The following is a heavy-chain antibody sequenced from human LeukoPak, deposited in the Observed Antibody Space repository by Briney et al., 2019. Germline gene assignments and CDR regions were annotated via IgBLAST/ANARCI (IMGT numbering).Heavy chain of an antibody. D-gene: IGHD6-19*01. CDR2: IYYSGCT. CDR1: GGSISSYY. Sequence: SETLSLTCTVSGGSISSYYWSWIRQPPGKGLEWIGYIYYSGCTNYNPSLKSRVTISVDTSKNQFSLKLSSVTAADTAVYYCARERGIAVAGAPDYWGQGTLVTVSS. V-gene: IGHV4-59*01. J-gene: IGHJ4*02. CDR3: ARERGIAVAGAPDY.